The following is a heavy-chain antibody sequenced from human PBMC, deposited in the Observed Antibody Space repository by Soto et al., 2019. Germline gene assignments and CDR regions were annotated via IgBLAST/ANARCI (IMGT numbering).Heavy chain of an antibody. Sequence: QVQLVQSGDEVKKPGSSVKVSCKASGGTFGTNAISWVRQAPGQGLEWMGNIIPLFGVTTYAQKFQGRVTITADTSTSTAYMEVRSLRSEDTAFYFCARETGTTALDSWGQGTLVSVSS. CDR3: ARETGTTALDS. J-gene: IGHJ4*02. CDR1: GGTFGTNA. D-gene: IGHD1-1*01. CDR2: IIPLFGVT. V-gene: IGHV1-69*09.